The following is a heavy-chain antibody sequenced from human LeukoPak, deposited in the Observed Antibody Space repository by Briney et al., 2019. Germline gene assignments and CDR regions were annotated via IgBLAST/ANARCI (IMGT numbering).Heavy chain of an antibody. CDR2: IYYTGST. CDR1: GDPISSHSDY. V-gene: IGHV4-61*08. D-gene: IGHD4-11*01. J-gene: IGHJ4*02. Sequence: SETLSLTCTVSGDPISSHSDYKWTWIRQSPQKGLEWIGYIYYTGSTNYNPSPRSRLTISVDTSMNQFSLRLTAVTAADTAVYYCAREYSAFGYWGQGALVTVSS. CDR3: AREYSAFGY.